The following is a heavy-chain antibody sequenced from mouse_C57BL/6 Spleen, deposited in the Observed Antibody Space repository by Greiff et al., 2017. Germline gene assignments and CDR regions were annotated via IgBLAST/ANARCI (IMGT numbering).Heavy chain of an antibody. CDR1: GYTFTDYY. J-gene: IGHJ2*01. V-gene: IGHV1-26*01. Sequence: VQLQQSGPELVKPGASVKISCKASGYTFTDYYMNWVKQSHGKSLEWIGDINPNNGGTSYNQKFKGKATLTVDKSSSTAYMELRSLTSEDSAVYYCARERELQGEYFDYWGQGTTLTVSS. D-gene: IGHD1-1*01. CDR2: INPNNGGT. CDR3: ARERELQGEYFDY.